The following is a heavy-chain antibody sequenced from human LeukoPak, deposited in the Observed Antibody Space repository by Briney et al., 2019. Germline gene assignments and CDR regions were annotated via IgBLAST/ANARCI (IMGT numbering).Heavy chain of an antibody. CDR1: VYTFTGYY. V-gene: IGHV1-2*02. CDR2: INPNSGGT. CDR3: ARDPTGYSSGWFDY. J-gene: IGHJ4*02. D-gene: IGHD6-19*01. Sequence: ASVTVSFTASVYTFTGYYMHWVRQAPGQGLEWMGWINPNSGGTNYAQKFQGRVTMTRDTSISTAYMELSRLRSDDTAVYYCARDPTGYSSGWFDYWGQGTLVTVSS.